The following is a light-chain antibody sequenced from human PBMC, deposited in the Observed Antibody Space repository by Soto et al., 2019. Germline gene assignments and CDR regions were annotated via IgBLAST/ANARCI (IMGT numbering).Light chain of an antibody. CDR1: QSVSSN. CDR2: GAS. Sequence: EIVLTQSPAILSVSPGERATLSCRASQSVSSNLAWYQEKPGQAPRLLIYGASARATGIPARFSGSGSGTEFTLTISSLQSEDFVVYYCQQYNNWPWTFGQGTKVDIK. CDR3: QQYNNWPWT. J-gene: IGKJ1*01. V-gene: IGKV3-15*01.